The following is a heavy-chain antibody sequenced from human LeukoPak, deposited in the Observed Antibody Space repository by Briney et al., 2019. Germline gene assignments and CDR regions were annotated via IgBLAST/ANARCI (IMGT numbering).Heavy chain of an antibody. D-gene: IGHD6-13*01. CDR3: ASGQYSSSPRAYYYYYYGMDV. CDR2: IYYSGST. Sequence: PSETLSLTCTVSGGSISSGGYYWSWIRQHPGKGLEWIGYIYYSGSTYYNPSLKSRVAISVDTSKNQFSLKLSSVTAADTAVYYCASGQYSSSPRAYYYYYYGMDVWGQGTTVTVSS. CDR1: GGSISSGGYY. J-gene: IGHJ6*02. V-gene: IGHV4-31*03.